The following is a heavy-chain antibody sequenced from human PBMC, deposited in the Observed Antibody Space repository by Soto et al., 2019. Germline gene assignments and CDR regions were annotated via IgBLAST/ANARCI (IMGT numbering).Heavy chain of an antibody. CDR1: GDTFSSYA. CDR2: IIPIFGTA. CDR3: ARDQRGWYTYYFDY. Sequence: SVKVSCKASGDTFSSYAISWVRQAPGQGLEWMGGIIPIFGTANYAQKFQGRVTITADESTSTAYMELSSLRSEDTAVYYCARDQRGWYTYYFDYWGQGTLVTVSS. J-gene: IGHJ4*02. D-gene: IGHD6-19*01. V-gene: IGHV1-69*13.